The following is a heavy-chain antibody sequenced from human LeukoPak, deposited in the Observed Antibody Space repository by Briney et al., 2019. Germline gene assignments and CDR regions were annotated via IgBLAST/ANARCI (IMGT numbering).Heavy chain of an antibody. J-gene: IGHJ4*02. V-gene: IGHV1-18*01. CDR1: GYTFTSYG. Sequence: GASVKVSCKASGYTFTSYGISWVRQAPGQGLEWMGWISAYNGNTNYAQKLRGRVTMTTDTSTSTAYMELRSLRSDDTAVYYCARDTANYYYDSSGYYFDYWGQGTLVTVSS. CDR3: ARDTANYYYDSSGYYFDY. D-gene: IGHD3-22*01. CDR2: ISAYNGNT.